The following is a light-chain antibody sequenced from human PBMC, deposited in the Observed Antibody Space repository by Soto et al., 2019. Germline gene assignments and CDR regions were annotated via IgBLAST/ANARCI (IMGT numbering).Light chain of an antibody. CDR2: GAS. CDR1: QSVSSN. Sequence: EIVMTQSPATLSVSPGQRATLSCSASQSVSSNLAWYQQKPGQAPRLLIDGASTRATGIPARFSGSGSGTELTLTLSSRQSDDLSVYDCHQYNNWSLTVGQGTNVEIK. V-gene: IGKV3-15*01. J-gene: IGKJ1*01. CDR3: HQYNNWSLT.